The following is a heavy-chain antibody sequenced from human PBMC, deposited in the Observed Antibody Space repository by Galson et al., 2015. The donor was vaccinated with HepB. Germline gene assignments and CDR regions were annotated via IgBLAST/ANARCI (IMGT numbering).Heavy chain of an antibody. J-gene: IGHJ5*02. Sequence: GLEWIAYISTSSGTISMADSAKGRFTISRDNVDNSVFLQMSSLTDEDTAVYYCARDLIAVAGHFYFDLVGVPWGQGTLITVSS. CDR2: ISTSSGTI. CDR3: ARDLIAVAGHFYFDLVGVP. D-gene: IGHD6-19*01. V-gene: IGHV3-48*02.